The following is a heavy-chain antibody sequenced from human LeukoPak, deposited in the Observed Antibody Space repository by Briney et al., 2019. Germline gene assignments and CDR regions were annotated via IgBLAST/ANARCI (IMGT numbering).Heavy chain of an antibody. Sequence: GGSLRLSCAASGFTFSSYGMHWVRQAPGKGLEWVAIISYDGSNKYYADSVKGRFTISRDNSKNTLYLQMNGLRAEDTAVYYCAKDWEDSSSWNYFDYWGQGTLVTVSS. J-gene: IGHJ4*02. D-gene: IGHD6-13*01. CDR2: ISYDGSNK. CDR1: GFTFSSYG. CDR3: AKDWEDSSSWNYFDY. V-gene: IGHV3-30*18.